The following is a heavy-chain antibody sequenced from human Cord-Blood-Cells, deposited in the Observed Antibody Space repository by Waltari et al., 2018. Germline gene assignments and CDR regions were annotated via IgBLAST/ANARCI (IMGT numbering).Heavy chain of an antibody. J-gene: IGHJ4*02. CDR2: ISDDGSNK. CDR1: GFTFSRYA. CDR3: ARDRGVY. Sequence: QVQLVESGGGVVKPGRSLRLSCAASGFTFSRYAMHWVRQAPGKGLGGVAVISDDGSNKYYADSVKGRFTISRDNSKNTLYLQMNSLRAEDTAVYYCARDRGVYWGQGTLVTVSS. V-gene: IGHV3-30-3*01. D-gene: IGHD3-10*01.